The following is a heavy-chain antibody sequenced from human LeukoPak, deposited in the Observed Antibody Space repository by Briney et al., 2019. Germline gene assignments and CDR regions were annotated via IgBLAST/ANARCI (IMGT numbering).Heavy chain of an antibody. CDR3: ARGGHYYDSSGQYYFDY. V-gene: IGHV4-59*08. CDR1: GGSISSYY. CDR2: IYYSGST. D-gene: IGHD3-22*01. Sequence: PSETLSLTCTVSGGSISSYYWSWIRQPPGKGLEWIGYIYYSGSTNYNPSLKSRVTISVDTSKNQFSLKLSSVTAADTAVYYCARGGHYYDSSGQYYFDYWGQGTLVTVSS. J-gene: IGHJ4*02.